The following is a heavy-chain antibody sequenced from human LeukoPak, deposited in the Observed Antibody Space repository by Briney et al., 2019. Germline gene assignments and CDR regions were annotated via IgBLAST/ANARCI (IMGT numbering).Heavy chain of an antibody. J-gene: IGHJ5*02. CDR1: GITFGNNW. CDR2: LNSDGGGA. Sequence: GGALRLSFAGSGITFGNNWMHWVRPGPGKGVVWISRLNSDGGGANLADSLKGRFTDSRDNAKNTLYLQMNSLGAEYTAVYYCAREVPHNWFDTWGQGTLVTVSS. CDR3: AREVPHNWFDT. V-gene: IGHV3-74*01.